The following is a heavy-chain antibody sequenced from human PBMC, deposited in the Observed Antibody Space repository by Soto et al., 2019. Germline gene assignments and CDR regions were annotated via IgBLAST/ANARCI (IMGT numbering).Heavy chain of an antibody. CDR2: IIPFFGTA. V-gene: IGHV1-69*13. J-gene: IGHJ4*02. CDR1: GGTFSSYA. CDR3: ARSAPMDAGDKYYYDF. Sequence: SVKVSCKASGGTFSSYAISWVRQAPGQGLEWMGGIIPFFGTAKYSQKFEDRISITADESTNTVYMDLRSLTSEDTAIYYCARSAPMDAGDKYYYDFWGQGALVTVSS. D-gene: IGHD3-16*01.